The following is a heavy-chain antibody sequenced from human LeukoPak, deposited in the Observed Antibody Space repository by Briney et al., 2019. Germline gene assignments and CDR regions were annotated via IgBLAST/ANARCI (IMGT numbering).Heavy chain of an antibody. CDR1: GYSFTGWF. CDR2: INPNSGGT. D-gene: IGHD1-26*01. Sequence: ASVQVSCQASGYSFTGWFLLWVRQAPAQGLEWLVWINPNSGGTNYAQKFQGRVTMTRDTSISTAYMELSRLRSDDTAVYYCARGLEIVGATTNWFDPWGQGTLVTVSS. CDR3: ARGLEIVGATTNWFDP. V-gene: IGHV1-2*02. J-gene: IGHJ5*02.